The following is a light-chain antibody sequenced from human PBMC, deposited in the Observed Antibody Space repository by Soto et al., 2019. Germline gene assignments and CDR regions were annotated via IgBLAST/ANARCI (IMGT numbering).Light chain of an antibody. CDR1: SSNIGTNT. CDR2: SNN. CDR3: AAWDDSLNGVV. Sequence: QSVLTQPPSASGTPGQRVTIPCSGSSSNIGTNTVNWYQQLPGTAPKLLIYSNNRRPSGVPDRFSGSKSGTSAPLAISGLQSEDEADYYCAAWDDSLNGVVFGGGTKLTVL. J-gene: IGLJ2*01. V-gene: IGLV1-44*01.